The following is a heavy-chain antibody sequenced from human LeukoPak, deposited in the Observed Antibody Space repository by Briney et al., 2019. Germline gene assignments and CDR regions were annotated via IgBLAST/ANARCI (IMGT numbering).Heavy chain of an antibody. CDR1: GGSISSSSYY. CDR2: IYYSGST. J-gene: IGHJ4*02. D-gene: IGHD3-10*01. CDR3: ARQALAFGDPDYFDY. V-gene: IGHV4-39*01. Sequence: PSETLSVTCTVSGGSISSSSYYWGWIRQPPGKGLEWIGSIYYSGSTYYNPSLKSRVTISVDTSKNQFSLKLSSVTAADTAVYYCARQALAFGDPDYFDYWGQGTLVTVSS.